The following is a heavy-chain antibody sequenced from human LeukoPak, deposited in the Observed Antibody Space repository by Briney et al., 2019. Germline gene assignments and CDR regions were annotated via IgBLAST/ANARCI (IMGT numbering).Heavy chain of an antibody. D-gene: IGHD4-23*01. J-gene: IGHJ1*01. CDR3: YGANAED. CDR1: AFTVSSSW. V-gene: IGHV3-74*01. CDR2: INTDGSTT. Sequence: GGCLRLSCPAAAFTVSSSWIGCARQVPGKGLVWVSGINTDGSTTSYADSVKGRFTISRDNAKNTLYLQMNSLGAEDTAVYYCYGANAEDWGQGTLVTVSS.